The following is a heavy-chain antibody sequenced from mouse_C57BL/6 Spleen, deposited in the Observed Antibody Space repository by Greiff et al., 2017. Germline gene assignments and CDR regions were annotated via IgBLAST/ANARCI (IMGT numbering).Heavy chain of an antibody. CDR1: GFTFSSYA. CDR3: AREIKSKDAMDY. CDR2: ISDGGSYT. Sequence: EVQLVESGGGLVKPGGSLKLSCAASGFTFSSYAMSWVRQTPEKRLEWVATISDGGSYTYYPDNVKGRFTISRDNAKNNLYLQMSHLKSEDTAMYYCAREIKSKDAMDYWGQGTSVTVSS. J-gene: IGHJ4*01. V-gene: IGHV5-4*01. D-gene: IGHD1-3*01.